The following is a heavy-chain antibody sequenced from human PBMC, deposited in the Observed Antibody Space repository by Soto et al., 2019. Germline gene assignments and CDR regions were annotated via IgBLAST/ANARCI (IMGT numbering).Heavy chain of an antibody. D-gene: IGHD6-19*01. V-gene: IGHV1-18*01. CDR2: ISAYNGNT. CDR3: ARGSTHFTVAPFAI. J-gene: IGHJ3*02. CDR1: GYTFTNYI. Sequence: ASVKVSCKASGYTFTNYIISWVRQAPGQGLEWMGWISAYNGNTNYAQNLQGRVAMTTDSSTSTAYMELRSLRSDDTAVYYCARGSTHFTVAPFAIWGQGTMVTVSS.